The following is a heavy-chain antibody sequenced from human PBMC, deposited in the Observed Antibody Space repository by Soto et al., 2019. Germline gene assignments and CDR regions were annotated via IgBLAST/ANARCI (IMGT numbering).Heavy chain of an antibody. CDR1: GYTFTSYG. V-gene: IGHV1-18*01. J-gene: IGHJ6*03. Sequence: QVPLVQSGAEVKKPGASVKVSCKASGYTFTSYGISWVRQAPGQGLEWMGWISAYNGNTNYAQKLQGRVTMTTDTSTSTAYMELRSLRSDDTAVYYCARVESYDFWSGSPYYYYYYMDVWGKGTTVTVSS. CDR2: ISAYNGNT. CDR3: ARVESYDFWSGSPYYYYYYMDV. D-gene: IGHD3-3*01.